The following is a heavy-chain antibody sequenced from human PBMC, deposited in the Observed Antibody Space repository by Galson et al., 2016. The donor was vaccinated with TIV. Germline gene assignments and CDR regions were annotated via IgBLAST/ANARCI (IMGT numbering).Heavy chain of an antibody. CDR1: GYTFTGYF. V-gene: IGHV1-2*02. CDR2: INPKTGAI. CDR3: ASSDSYQKYALDV. Sequence: SVKVSCKASGYTFTGYFLHWVRQAPGHGPEWMGWINPKTGAITYAQNYQGRVTMTGDTSTSTVYMELNRLQSDDPAVYFCASSDSYQKYALDVWGQGTMVAVSS. J-gene: IGHJ3*01. D-gene: IGHD3-16*02.